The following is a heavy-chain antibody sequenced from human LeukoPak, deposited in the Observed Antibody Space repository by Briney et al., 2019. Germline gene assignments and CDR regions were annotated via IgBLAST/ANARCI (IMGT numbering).Heavy chain of an antibody. V-gene: IGHV4-39*07. D-gene: IGHD1-26*01. CDR2: IYYSGST. J-gene: IGHJ4*02. Sequence: SETLSLTCTVSGGSISSSSYYWGWIRQPPGKGLEWIGSIYYSGSTYYNPSLKSRVTISVGTSKNQFSLKLSSVTAADTAVYYCAREKYSGSPKHDYWGQGTLVTVSS. CDR3: AREKYSGSPKHDY. CDR1: GGSISSSSYY.